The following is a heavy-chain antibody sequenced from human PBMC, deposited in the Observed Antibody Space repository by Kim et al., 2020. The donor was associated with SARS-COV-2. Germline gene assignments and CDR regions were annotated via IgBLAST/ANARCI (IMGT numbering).Heavy chain of an antibody. CDR2: LNPGSGDT. CDR3: TRNIAVGGLGYYFDS. CDR1: GFTFSNYD. Sequence: ASVKVSCKASGFTFSNYDLNWLRQAPGQGPEWMGCLNPGSGDTVFAPKFQGRLTMTSDTAVSTAYMELHSLRSEDTAFYYCTRNIAVGGLGYYFDSWGQG. D-gene: IGHD6-19*01. V-gene: IGHV1-8*02. J-gene: IGHJ4*02.